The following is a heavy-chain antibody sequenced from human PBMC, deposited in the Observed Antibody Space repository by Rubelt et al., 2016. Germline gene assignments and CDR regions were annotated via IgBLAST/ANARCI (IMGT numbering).Heavy chain of an antibody. CDR2: ITYSGST. J-gene: IGHJ4*01. D-gene: IGHD3-10*01. V-gene: IGHV4-39*01. Sequence: QLQLQESGPGLVKPSETLSLTCTVSSDSITRSAYYWVWIRQPPGKGLEWIGSITYSGSTYYNPSLKSRTTISVDTSKNQFSLKLRSLTAADTAVYYCARRGVSGYVDAWGQGTLVTVAA. CDR3: ARRGVSGYVDA. CDR1: SDSITRSAYY.